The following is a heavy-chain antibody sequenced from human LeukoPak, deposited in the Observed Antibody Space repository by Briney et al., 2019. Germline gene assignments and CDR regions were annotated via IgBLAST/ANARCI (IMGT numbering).Heavy chain of an antibody. D-gene: IGHD6-13*01. CDR3: ARWGYSSSWDYYYYYMDV. V-gene: IGHV7-4-1*02. CDR1: GYTFTSYG. J-gene: IGHJ6*03. CDR2: INTNTGNP. Sequence: ASVTVSCKASGYTFTSYGISWVRQAPGQGLEWMGWINTNTGNPTYAQGFTGRFVFSLDTSVSTAYLQISSLKAEDTAVYYCARWGYSSSWDYYYYYMDVWGKGTTVTVSS.